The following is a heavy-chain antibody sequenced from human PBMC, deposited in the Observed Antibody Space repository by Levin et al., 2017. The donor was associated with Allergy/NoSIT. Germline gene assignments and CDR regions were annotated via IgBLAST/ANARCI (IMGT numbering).Heavy chain of an antibody. CDR2: IYYSGST. CDR3: ARGRYGSGSYYNVYASYYYYYMDV. CDR1: GGSISSYY. V-gene: IGHV4-59*08. Sequence: GSLRLSCTVSGGSISSYYWSWIRQPPGKGLEWIGYIYYSGSTNYNPSLKSRVTISVDTSKNQFSLKLSSVTAADTAVYYCARGRYGSGSYYNVYASYYYYYMDVWGKGTTVTVSS. J-gene: IGHJ6*03. D-gene: IGHD3-10*01.